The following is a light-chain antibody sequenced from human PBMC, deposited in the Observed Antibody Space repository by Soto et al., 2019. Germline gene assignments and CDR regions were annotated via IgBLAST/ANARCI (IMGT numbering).Light chain of an antibody. J-gene: IGKJ2*01. CDR2: DAS. V-gene: IGKV1-5*01. CDR1: ERISTW. Sequence: DVQLIQSPSTLSASVGDRVTVTCRASERISTWLAWYQQKAGKAPRLLIADASYLESGVPSRFSGSGSGTEFTLTISSLQPDDFATYYCQEFNTYSFGPGTKVDIK. CDR3: QEFNTYS.